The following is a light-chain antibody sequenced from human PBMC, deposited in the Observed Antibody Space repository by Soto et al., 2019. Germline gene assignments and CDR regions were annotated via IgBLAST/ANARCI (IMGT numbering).Light chain of an antibody. V-gene: IGKV1-39*01. CDR1: QSISSW. Sequence: DIQMTQSPSTLSASVGDRVTITCRASQSISSWLAWYQQKPGKAPKLLIYAASILKSGVPARFSGSGSGTDFTLTISSLQPEDVATYYCQHSYSIPPWTFGQGTKVDI. J-gene: IGKJ1*01. CDR2: AAS. CDR3: QHSYSIPPWT.